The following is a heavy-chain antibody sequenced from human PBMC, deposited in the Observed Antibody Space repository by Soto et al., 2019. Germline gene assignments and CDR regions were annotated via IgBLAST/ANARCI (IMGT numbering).Heavy chain of an antibody. CDR1: GGTFSSSG. Sequence: QVHLVQSGTEVKKPGSSVKVSCKASGGTFSSSGFSWVRQAPGQGLEWMGMIVPSLDTTHSAQKFKARVTITADEVTSTAYMELRSLRSEDTAVYYCARWPQPRYTADPYAVDVWGQGTRVIVSS. CDR2: IVPSLDTT. CDR3: ARWPQPRYTADPYAVDV. V-gene: IGHV1-69*11. J-gene: IGHJ6*02. D-gene: IGHD3-16*02.